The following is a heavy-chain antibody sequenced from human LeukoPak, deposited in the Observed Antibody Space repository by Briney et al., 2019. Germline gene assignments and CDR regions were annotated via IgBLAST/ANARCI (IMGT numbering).Heavy chain of an antibody. J-gene: IGHJ3*02. Sequence: GGSLRPSCAASGFTFSSYWMHWVRQVPGKGLVWVPRINSDGSSTSYADPVKGRFTISRDNAKNTLYVQMNSLRAEDTAVYYCSTGSGHAFDIWGRGTMVTVSS. CDR3: STGSGHAFDI. CDR2: INSDGSST. V-gene: IGHV3-74*01. CDR1: GFTFSSYW. D-gene: IGHD3-10*01.